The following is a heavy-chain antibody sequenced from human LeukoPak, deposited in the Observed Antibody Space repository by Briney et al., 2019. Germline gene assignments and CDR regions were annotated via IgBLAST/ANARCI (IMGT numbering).Heavy chain of an antibody. J-gene: IGHJ6*03. Sequence: SESLSLTCTVSGGSISSYYWSWIRQPAGKGLEWIGRIYTSGSTNYNPSLKSRVTMSVDMSKNQFSLKLSSVTAADTAVYYCARGRAEVGFGINYYYYYMDVWGKGTTVTVSS. V-gene: IGHV4-4*07. D-gene: IGHD3-10*01. CDR1: GGSISSYY. CDR3: ARGRAEVGFGINYYYYYMDV. CDR2: IYTSGST.